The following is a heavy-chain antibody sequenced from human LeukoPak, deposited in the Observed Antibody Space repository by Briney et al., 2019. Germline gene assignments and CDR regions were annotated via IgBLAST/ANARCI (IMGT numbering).Heavy chain of an antibody. D-gene: IGHD3-22*01. V-gene: IGHV3-30*02. J-gene: IGHJ4*02. CDR3: ATQSITLVVVISPFDY. CDR2: IQDDGATT. Sequence: GGSLRLSCAASGFTFSTFPMYWVRQAPGKGLEWVALIQDDGATTNYADSVRGRFTISRDNSKSTVYLQMNSLKPDDTAVYYCATQSITLVVVISPFDYWGQGTLVTVSS. CDR1: GFTFSTFP.